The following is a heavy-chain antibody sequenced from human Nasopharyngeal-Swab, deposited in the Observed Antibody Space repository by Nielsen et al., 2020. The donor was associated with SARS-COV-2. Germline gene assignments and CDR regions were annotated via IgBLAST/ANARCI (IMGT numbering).Heavy chain of an antibody. J-gene: IGHJ6*02. Sequence: SETLSLTGTVSGGSISSYYWSWIRQPPGKGLEWIGYIYYSGSTNYNPSLKSRVTISVDTSKNQFSLKLSSVTAADTAVYYCARLTYSYESYYYYYGMDVWGQGTTVTVSS. D-gene: IGHD5-18*01. CDR2: IYYSGST. V-gene: IGHV4-59*08. CDR3: ARLTYSYESYYYYYGMDV. CDR1: GGSISSYY.